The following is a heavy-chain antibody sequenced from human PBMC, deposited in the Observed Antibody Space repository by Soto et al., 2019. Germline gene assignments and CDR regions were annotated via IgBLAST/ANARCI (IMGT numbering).Heavy chain of an antibody. D-gene: IGHD3-10*01. CDR2: IYSGGST. CDR1: GFTVSSNY. V-gene: IGHV3-66*01. J-gene: IGHJ4*02. CDR3: ASTVLLWFGKSIGFDY. Sequence: EVQLVESGGGLVQPGGSLRLSCAASGFTVSSNYMSWVRQAPGKGLEWVSVIYSGGSTYYADSVKGRFTISRDNSKNTLYLQMNSLRAEDTAVYYCASTVLLWFGKSIGFDYWGQGTLVTVSS.